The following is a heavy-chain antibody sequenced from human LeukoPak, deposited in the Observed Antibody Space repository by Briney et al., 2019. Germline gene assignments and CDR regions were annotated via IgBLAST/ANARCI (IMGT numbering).Heavy chain of an antibody. CDR3: TRDDTGDRGAFDI. V-gene: IGHV3-49*04. CDR1: GXAFGDFS. D-gene: IGHD2-8*02. Sequence: PGGSLRLSCTTSGXAFGDFSMSWVRQAPGKGLEWVGFIRSRAYGGTTDYAASVKDRFTISRDDSNSIAYPQMNSLETEDTGVYYCTRDDTGDRGAFDIWGQGTAVTVSS. J-gene: IGHJ3*02. CDR2: IRSRAYGGTT.